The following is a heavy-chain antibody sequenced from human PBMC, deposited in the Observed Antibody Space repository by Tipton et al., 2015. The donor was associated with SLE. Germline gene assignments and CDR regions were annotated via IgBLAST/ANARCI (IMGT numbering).Heavy chain of an antibody. D-gene: IGHD5-12*01. V-gene: IGHV4-34*01. J-gene: IGHJ6*03. Sequence: QLVQSGGGLVQPGGSLRLSCKASGFTFSRYDMSWVRQTPGKGLEWIGEINHSGGTNYNPSLRSRVTISVDTSKNQFSLKLSSVTAADTAVYYCARAPGLDRDYQYYYYMDVWGKGTTVTVSS. CDR1: GFTFSRYD. CDR3: ARAPGLDRDYQYYYYMDV. CDR2: INHSGGT.